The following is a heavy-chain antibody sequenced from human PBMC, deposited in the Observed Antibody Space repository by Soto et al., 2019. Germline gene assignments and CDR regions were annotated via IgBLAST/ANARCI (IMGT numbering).Heavy chain of an antibody. D-gene: IGHD5-12*01. Sequence: SETLSLTCAVYGGSFSGYYWSWIRQPPGKGLEWIGEINHSGSTNYNPALKSRVTISVDTSKNQFSLKLSSVTAADTAVYYCARGKEDGYNYYFDYWGQGTLVTVSS. CDR1: GGSFSGYY. J-gene: IGHJ4*01. CDR3: ARGKEDGYNYYFDY. CDR2: INHSGST. V-gene: IGHV4-34*01.